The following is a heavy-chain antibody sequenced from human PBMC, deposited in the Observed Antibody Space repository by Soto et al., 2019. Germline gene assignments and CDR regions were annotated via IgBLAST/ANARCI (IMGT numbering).Heavy chain of an antibody. CDR2: IYYSGST. J-gene: IGHJ6*03. CDR3: ARYKQLIYYYYMDV. CDR1: GGSISSYY. Sequence: SETLSLTCTVSGGSISSYYWSWIRQPPGKGLEWIGYIYYSGSTNYNPSLKSRVTISVDTSKNQFSLKLSSVTAADTAVYYCARYKQLIYYYYMDVSGKGTTLTVSS. V-gene: IGHV4-59*01. D-gene: IGHD6-6*01.